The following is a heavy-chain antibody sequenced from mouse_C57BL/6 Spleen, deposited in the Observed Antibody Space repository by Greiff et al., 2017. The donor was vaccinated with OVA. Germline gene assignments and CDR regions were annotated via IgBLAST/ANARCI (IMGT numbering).Heavy chain of an antibody. CDR2: IDPSDSET. V-gene: IGHV1-52*01. Sequence: VQLQQPGAELVRPGSSVKLSCKASGYTFTSYWMHWVKQRPIQGLEWIGNIDPSDSETHYNQKFKDKATLTVDKSSSTAYMQLSSLTSEDSAVDYCALYSNYGYFDVWGTGTTVTVSS. J-gene: IGHJ1*03. CDR1: GYTFTSYW. D-gene: IGHD2-5*01. CDR3: ALYSNYGYFDV.